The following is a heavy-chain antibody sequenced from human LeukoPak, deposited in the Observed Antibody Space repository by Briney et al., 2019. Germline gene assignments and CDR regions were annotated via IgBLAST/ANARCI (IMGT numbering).Heavy chain of an antibody. CDR1: GFPFSSYW. V-gene: IGHV3-7*04. J-gene: IGHJ4*02. CDR3: TRVGYINEGIDY. CDR2: IKQDGSKK. Sequence: GSLRLSCVASGFPFSSYWMTWVRQAPGKGLEWVANIKQDGSKKSYVDSVKGRFTVSRDNAKNSLYLQMNSLRAEDTAIYYCTRVGYINEGIDYWGQGTLVTVSS. D-gene: IGHD4-11*01.